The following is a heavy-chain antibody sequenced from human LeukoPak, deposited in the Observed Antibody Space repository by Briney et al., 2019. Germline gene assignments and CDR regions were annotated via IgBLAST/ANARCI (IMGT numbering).Heavy chain of an antibody. Sequence: SETLSLTCTVSGGSISSGGYYWSWIRQPPGKGLEWIGYIYHSGSTYYNPSLKSRVTISVDTSKNQFSLKLSSVTAADTAVYYCARCISMVRGVPDAFDNWGQGTMVTVSS. CDR1: GGSISSGGYY. D-gene: IGHD3-10*01. CDR3: ARCISMVRGVPDAFDN. CDR2: IYHSGST. J-gene: IGHJ3*02. V-gene: IGHV4-30-2*01.